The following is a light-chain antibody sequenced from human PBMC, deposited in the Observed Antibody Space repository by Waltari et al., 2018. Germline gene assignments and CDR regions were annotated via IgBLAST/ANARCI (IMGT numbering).Light chain of an antibody. CDR3: QQYGISPPYT. Sequence: EIVLTQSPGTLSSSPGERATLSCRASQSVRSTYLVWYQQRFGQAPRLLIYATSNRAPGVPDRFSASGSGTDFTLTISRLEPEDFAVYYCQQYGISPPYTFGQGTKLEIK. CDR1: QSVRSTY. V-gene: IGKV3-20*01. CDR2: ATS. J-gene: IGKJ2*01.